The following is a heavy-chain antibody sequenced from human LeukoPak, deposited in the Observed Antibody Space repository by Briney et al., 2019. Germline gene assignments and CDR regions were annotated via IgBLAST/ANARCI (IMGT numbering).Heavy chain of an antibody. CDR3: ARYYYYDSSGYHDY. CDR1: GGSISSSSSY. V-gene: IGHV4-39*07. Sequence: SETLSLTCTVSGGSISSSSSYWAWIRQPPGKGLEWIGNIYYSGSTFYNPSLKSRVSISVDKSKNQFSLKLSSVTAADTAVYYCARYYYYDSSGYHDYWGQGTLVTVSS. CDR2: IYYSGST. D-gene: IGHD3-22*01. J-gene: IGHJ4*02.